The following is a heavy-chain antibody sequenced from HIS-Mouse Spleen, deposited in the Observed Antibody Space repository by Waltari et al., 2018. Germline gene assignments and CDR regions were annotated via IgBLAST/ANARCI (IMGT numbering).Heavy chain of an antibody. V-gene: IGHV3-30*18. CDR1: GLPCSSSG. D-gene: IGHD6-19*01. J-gene: IGHJ4*02. Sequence: QVQLVESGGGVVQPGRSLRSSCAVSGLPCSSSGMHWVRQAPGKGLEWVAVISYDGSNKYYADSVKSRFTISRDNSKNTLCLQMNSLRAEDTAVYYCAKASSGWLDYWGQGTLVTVSS. CDR3: AKASSGWLDY. CDR2: ISYDGSNK.